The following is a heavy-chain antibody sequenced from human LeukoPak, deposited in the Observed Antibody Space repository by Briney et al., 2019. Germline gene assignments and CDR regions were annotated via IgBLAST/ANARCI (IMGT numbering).Heavy chain of an antibody. CDR2: ISSGGDIT. D-gene: IGHD5-12*01. CDR3: AKGKIPNIMGGNGIDV. V-gene: IGHV3-23*01. CDR1: GFTFSDYY. Sequence: PGGSLRLSCAASGFTFSDYYMSWIRQAPGKGLEWVSAISSGGDITYYADSVKGRFTISRDNSKNTLYLQMNNLRAGDTAAYYCAKGKIPNIMGGNGIDVWGQGTTVTVSS. J-gene: IGHJ6*02.